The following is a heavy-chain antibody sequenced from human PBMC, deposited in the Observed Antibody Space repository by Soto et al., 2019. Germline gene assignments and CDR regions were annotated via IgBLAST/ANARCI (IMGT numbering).Heavy chain of an antibody. D-gene: IGHD1-26*01. CDR3: TRPPSGSYGDDSDY. CDR1: GFSFSGSA. CDR2: IRDKTNHYAT. V-gene: IGHV3-73*02. J-gene: IGHJ4*02. Sequence: EVHLVESGGGLVQPGGSLKLSCKVSGFSFSGSAMHWVRQASGKGLEWVGHIRDKTNHYATAYAASVKRRFIISRDDSQNTAYLQMNNLKADDTAVYYCTRPPSGSYGDDSDYWGQGTLVTVAS.